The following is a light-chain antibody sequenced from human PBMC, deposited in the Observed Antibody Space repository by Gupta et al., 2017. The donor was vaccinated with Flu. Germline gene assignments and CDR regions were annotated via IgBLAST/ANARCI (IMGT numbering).Light chain of an antibody. CDR2: SNI. V-gene: IGLV1-40*01. CDR1: STNIGAGYD. J-gene: IGLJ3*02. Sequence: VTIPCTGTSTNIGAGYDVHWYQQFPGAAPKLLIDSNINRPSEVPERFSASKSGPSASLAIAGLQPEDEAQYHCQSYDFTVSGSVFGGGNALTVL. CDR3: QSYDFTVSGSV.